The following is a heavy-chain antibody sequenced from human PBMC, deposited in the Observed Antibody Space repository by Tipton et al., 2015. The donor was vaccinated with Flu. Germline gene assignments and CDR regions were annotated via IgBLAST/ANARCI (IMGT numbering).Heavy chain of an antibody. V-gene: IGHV4-61*02. CDR3: ARGLGVVVAVAFDI. D-gene: IGHD2-15*01. CDR2: IFTSGRT. Sequence: TLSLTCTVSGGSISSGSYYWNWIRQPAGKGLEWIGRIFTSGRTNYNPSLKSRVTISLDTSKNQFSLKLSSVTAADTAVYYCARGLGVVVAVAFDIWGQGTMVTVSS. J-gene: IGHJ3*02. CDR1: GGSISSGSYY.